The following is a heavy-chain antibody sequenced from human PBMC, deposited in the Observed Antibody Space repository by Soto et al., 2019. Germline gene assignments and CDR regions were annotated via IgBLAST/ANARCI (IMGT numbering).Heavy chain of an antibody. CDR1: HGSFGAYY. J-gene: IGHJ6*02. Sequence: SETLSLTCVVSHGSFGAYYWSWVRQPPGKGLEWIGEINDSGNSHSNPSLKSRVTMSVDVSKNQFSLNLSSVTAADTAVYYCARARSSVPSRRGIGYYGMDVWGQGTTVTVSS. CDR3: ARARSSVPSRRGIGYYGMDV. V-gene: IGHV4-34*01. CDR2: INDSGNS. D-gene: IGHD3-10*01.